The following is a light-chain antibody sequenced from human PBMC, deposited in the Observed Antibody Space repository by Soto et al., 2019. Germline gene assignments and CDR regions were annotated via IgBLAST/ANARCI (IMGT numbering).Light chain of an antibody. CDR2: LGS. Sequence: DIVMTQSPVSLPVTPVQPPSISCRFIQXILDDNGYNFLDWYLHKPGPSPKLLIYLGSYRASGVPDRFSGSGSGTDFTLKISRVEAEDVGVYYCMQGLQSRTFGQGTKVDIK. CDR1: QXILDDNGYNF. J-gene: IGKJ1*01. CDR3: MQGLQSRT. V-gene: IGKV2-28*01.